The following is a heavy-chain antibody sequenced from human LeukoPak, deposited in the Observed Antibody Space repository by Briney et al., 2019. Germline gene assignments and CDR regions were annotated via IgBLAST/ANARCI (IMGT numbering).Heavy chain of an antibody. CDR1: GVSISSYY. D-gene: IGHD5-24*01. CDR3: ARHIVEMATIVAFDI. J-gene: IGHJ3*02. V-gene: IGHV4-59*08. CDR2: IYYSGST. Sequence: SETLSLTCTVSGVSISSYYWSWIRQPPGKGLECIGYIYYSGSTNYNPSLKSRVTISVDTSKNQFSLKLSSVTAADTAVYYCARHIVEMATIVAFDIWGQGTMVTVSS.